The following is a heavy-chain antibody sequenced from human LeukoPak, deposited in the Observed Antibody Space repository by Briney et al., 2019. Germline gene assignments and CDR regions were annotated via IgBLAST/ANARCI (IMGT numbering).Heavy chain of an antibody. CDR3: AKVSSAGSGGFRY. J-gene: IGHJ4*02. Sequence: GGSLRLSCAASGFTFSSYGMHWVHQAPGKGLEWVAFIRYDGSNKYYADSVKGRFTISRDNSKNTLYLQMNSLRAEDTAVYYCAKVSSAGSGGFRYWGQGTLVTVSS. CDR1: GFTFSSYG. CDR2: IRYDGSNK. V-gene: IGHV3-30*02. D-gene: IGHD2-15*01.